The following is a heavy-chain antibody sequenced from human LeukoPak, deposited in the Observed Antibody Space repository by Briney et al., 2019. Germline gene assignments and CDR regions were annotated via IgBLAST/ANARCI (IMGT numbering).Heavy chain of an antibody. J-gene: IGHJ4*02. CDR1: GFTFSSYG. Sequence: GGSLRLSCAASGFTFSSYGIHWVRQAPGKGLEWVSYITSGSSPIYYADSVKGRFTISRDNAKNSLYLQMNSLRDEDTAVYYCARRAYSDDSFDYWGQGTLVTVSS. D-gene: IGHD4-17*01. CDR2: ITSGSSPI. CDR3: ARRAYSDDSFDY. V-gene: IGHV3-48*02.